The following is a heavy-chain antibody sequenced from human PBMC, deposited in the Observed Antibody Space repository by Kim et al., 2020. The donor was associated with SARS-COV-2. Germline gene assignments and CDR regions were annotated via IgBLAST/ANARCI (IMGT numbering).Heavy chain of an antibody. J-gene: IGHJ4*02. CDR3: ARDERSGYYFDH. Sequence: GGSLRLSCAGSGFSFSDYSMNWVRQAPGKGLEWVSYISGSGETTFYADSVKGRFTISRDNAKNSLYLQMTGLRDEDTAVYYCARDERSGYYFDHWGLGTLVSVTS. V-gene: IGHV3-48*02. CDR1: GFSFSDYS. CDR2: ISGSGETT. D-gene: IGHD5-12*01.